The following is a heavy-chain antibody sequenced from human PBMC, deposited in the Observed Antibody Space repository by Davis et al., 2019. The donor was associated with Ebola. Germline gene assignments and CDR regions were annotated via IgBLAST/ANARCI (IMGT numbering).Heavy chain of an antibody. CDR2: IYHSGST. CDR1: GYSISSGYY. V-gene: IGHV4-38-2*02. Sequence: PSETLSLTCTVSGYSISSGYYWGWIRQPPGKGLEWIGSIYHSGSTYYNPSLKSRVTIPVDTSKNRSSLKLSSVTAADTAVYYCAKLSGSHYWGQGTLVTVSS. J-gene: IGHJ4*02. D-gene: IGHD1-26*01. CDR3: AKLSGSHY.